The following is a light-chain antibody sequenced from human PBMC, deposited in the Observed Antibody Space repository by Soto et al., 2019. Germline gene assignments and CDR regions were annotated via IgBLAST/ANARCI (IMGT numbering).Light chain of an antibody. J-gene: IGKJ5*01. Sequence: DIQMTQSPSSLSASVGDRVTITFRARQSISSYLNWYQQKPGKAPKLLIYAASSLQSGVPSRFSGSGSGTDFTLTISSLQPEDFATYYCQQSYSTTITFGQGTRLAI. V-gene: IGKV1-39*01. CDR2: AAS. CDR1: QSISSY. CDR3: QQSYSTTIT.